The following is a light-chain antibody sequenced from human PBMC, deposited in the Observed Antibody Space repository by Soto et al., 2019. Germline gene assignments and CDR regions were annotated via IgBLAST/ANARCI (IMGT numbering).Light chain of an antibody. J-gene: IGKJ2*01. CDR1: QTITGY. Sequence: DIQMTQSPSSLSASVGDRVTITCRASQTITGYLNWYQQRPGKAPKLRIYAASSLQSGVPSRFSGSGSGTDFTLTINSLQPEDFATYYCQQSHGIPYTFGQGTKLEIK. CDR3: QQSHGIPYT. V-gene: IGKV1-39*01. CDR2: AAS.